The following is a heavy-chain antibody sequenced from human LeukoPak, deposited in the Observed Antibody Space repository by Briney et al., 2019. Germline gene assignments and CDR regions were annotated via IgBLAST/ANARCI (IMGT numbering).Heavy chain of an antibody. V-gene: IGHV3-30*04. D-gene: IGHD6-19*01. CDR3: ASSIAVAGSRFDP. CDR1: GFTFSSYA. CDR2: ISYDGSNK. Sequence: RGSLRLSCAASGFTFSSYAMHWVRQAPGKGLEWVAVISYDGSNKYYADSVKGRFTISRDNSKSTLYLQMNSLRAEDTAAYYCASSIAVAGSRFDPWGQGTLVTVSS. J-gene: IGHJ5*02.